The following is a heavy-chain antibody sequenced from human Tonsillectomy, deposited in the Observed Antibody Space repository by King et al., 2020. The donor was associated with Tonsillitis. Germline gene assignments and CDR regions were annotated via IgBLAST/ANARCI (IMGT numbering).Heavy chain of an antibody. V-gene: IGHV4-39*01. CDR2: IYYSGST. Sequence: LQLQESGPGLVKPSETLSLTCTVSGGSISISNYYWGWIRQPPGKGLEWIGTIYYSGSTYYNPSLKSRVTISVDTSKNQFSLRLSSVTAADTAVYHCARSVAIYYDGSGYYPGAFDIWGQGTMVTVSS. J-gene: IGHJ3*02. CDR3: ARSVAIYYDGSGYYPGAFDI. CDR1: GGSISISNYY. D-gene: IGHD3-22*01.